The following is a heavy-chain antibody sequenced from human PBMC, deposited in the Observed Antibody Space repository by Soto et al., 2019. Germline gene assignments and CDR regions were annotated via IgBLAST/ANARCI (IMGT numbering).Heavy chain of an antibody. Sequence: SVKVSCKASGGTFSSYSISWVRQAPGQGLEWMGGIIPIFGTANYAQKFQGRVTITADESTNTAYMELSSLRSEDTAVYYCARGSLSFPGYYGMDVWGQGTTVTVSS. D-gene: IGHD3-16*02. CDR3: ARGSLSFPGYYGMDV. J-gene: IGHJ6*02. CDR2: IIPIFGTA. V-gene: IGHV1-69*13. CDR1: GGTFSSYS.